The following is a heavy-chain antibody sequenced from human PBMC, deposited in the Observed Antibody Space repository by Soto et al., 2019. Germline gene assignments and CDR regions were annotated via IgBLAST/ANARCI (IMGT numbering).Heavy chain of an antibody. CDR3: ARALDLRDTATITRPRYYYYYDMGV. V-gene: IGHV4-34*01. Sequence: SVTLYLTCAVYGGSFSGYYWSWIRQQPGKGLEWIGEINHSGSTNYNPSLKSRVTISVDTSKNQFSLKLSSVTAADTAVYYCARALDLRDTATITRPRYYYYYDMGVWGKGTTLTVSS. J-gene: IGHJ6*03. CDR2: INHSGST. D-gene: IGHD5-18*01. CDR1: GGSFSGYY.